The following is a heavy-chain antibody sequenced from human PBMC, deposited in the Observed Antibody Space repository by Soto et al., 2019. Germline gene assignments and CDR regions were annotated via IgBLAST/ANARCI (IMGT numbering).Heavy chain of an antibody. Sequence: SETLSLTCAVYGGSFSGYYWSWIRQPPGKGLEWIGEINHSGSTNYNPSLKSRVTISVDTSKNQFSLRLSSVTAADTAVYYCARGWAEAVAAAGTGTPYYYYYGMDVWGQGTTVTVSS. V-gene: IGHV4-34*01. D-gene: IGHD6-13*01. CDR2: INHSGST. J-gene: IGHJ6*02. CDR3: ARGWAEAVAAAGTGTPYYYYYGMDV. CDR1: GGSFSGYY.